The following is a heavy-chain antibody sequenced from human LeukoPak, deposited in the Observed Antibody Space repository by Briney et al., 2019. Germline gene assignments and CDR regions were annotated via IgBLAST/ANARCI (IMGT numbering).Heavy chain of an antibody. CDR1: GYTLTELS. D-gene: IGHD3-10*01. CDR3: ATCRRVRDAFDI. Sequence: RVASVKVSCTVSGYTLTELSMHWVRQAPGKGLEWMGGFDPEDGETIYAQKFQGRVTMTEDTSTDTAYMELSSLRSEDTAVYYCATCRRVRDAFDIWGQGTMVTVSS. V-gene: IGHV1-24*01. J-gene: IGHJ3*02. CDR2: FDPEDGET.